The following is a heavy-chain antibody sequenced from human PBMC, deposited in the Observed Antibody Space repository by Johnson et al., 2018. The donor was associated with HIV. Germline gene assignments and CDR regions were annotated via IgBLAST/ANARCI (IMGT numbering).Heavy chain of an antibody. D-gene: IGHD6-13*01. J-gene: IGHJ3*02. V-gene: IGHV3-9*01. Sequence: VQLVESGGGLVQPGRSLRLSCAASGFTFDDYAMHWVRQAPGKGLVWVSRINSDGTYTTYEDSVKGRFTISSDNAKNSLYLQMNSLRAEDTAVYYCARDSVGSPSAFDIWGQGTMVTVSS. CDR2: INSDGTYT. CDR1: GFTFDDYA. CDR3: ARDSVGSPSAFDI.